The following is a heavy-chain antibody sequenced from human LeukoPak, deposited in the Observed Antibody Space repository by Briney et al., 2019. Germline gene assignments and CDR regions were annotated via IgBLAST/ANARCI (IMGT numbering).Heavy chain of an antibody. Sequence: SGTLSLTCAVSGGSISSDNWWSWVRQPPGKGPEWIGEIFHSGNTHYNPSLKSRVTISVDKSKNQFFLKLSSVTAADSAVYYCAGITMIRGDFYFGMDVWGKGTTVTVSS. CDR1: GGSISSDNW. CDR2: IFHSGNT. J-gene: IGHJ6*04. CDR3: AGITMIRGDFYFGMDV. V-gene: IGHV4-4*02. D-gene: IGHD3-10*01.